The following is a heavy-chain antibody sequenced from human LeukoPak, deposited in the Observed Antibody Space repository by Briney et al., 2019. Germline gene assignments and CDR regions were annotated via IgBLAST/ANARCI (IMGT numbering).Heavy chain of an antibody. Sequence: GSSVKVSCKASGGTFSSYAISWVRQAPGQGLEWMGGTIPIFGTANYAQKFQGRVTITTDESTSTAYMELSSLRSEDTAVYYCAGGGAYYYGSGSYKSWGQGTLVTVSS. J-gene: IGHJ5*02. CDR1: GGTFSSYA. CDR2: TIPIFGTA. CDR3: AGGGAYYYGSGSYKS. V-gene: IGHV1-69*05. D-gene: IGHD3-10*01.